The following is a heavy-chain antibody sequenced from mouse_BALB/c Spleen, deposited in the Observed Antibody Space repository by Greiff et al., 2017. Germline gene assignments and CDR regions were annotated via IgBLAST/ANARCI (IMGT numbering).Heavy chain of an antibody. V-gene: IGHV5-6-3*01. J-gene: IGHJ3*01. CDR2: INSNGGST. Sequence: EVQRVESGGGLVQPGGSLKLSCAASGFTFSSYGMSWVRQTPDKRLELVATINSNGGSTYYPDSVKGRFTISRDNAKNTLYLQMSSLKSEDTAMYYCARESRYSWFAYWGQGTLVTVSA. CDR1: GFTFSSYG. CDR3: ARESRYSWFAY. D-gene: IGHD2-14*01.